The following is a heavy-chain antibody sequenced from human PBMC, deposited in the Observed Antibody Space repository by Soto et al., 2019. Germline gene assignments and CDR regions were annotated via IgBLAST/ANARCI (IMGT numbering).Heavy chain of an antibody. V-gene: IGHV1-8*01. CDR2: MNPNSGNT. D-gene: IGHD3-3*01. CDR1: GYTFTSYD. CDR3: ARGSIPVFRRITIFGVVRILEGDDAFDI. Sequence: GASVKVSCKASGYTFTSYDINWVRQATGQGLEWMGWMNPNSGNTGYAQKFQGRVTMTRNTSISTAYMELSSLRSEDTAVYYCARGSIPVFRRITIFGVVRILEGDDAFDIWGQGTMVTVSS. J-gene: IGHJ3*02.